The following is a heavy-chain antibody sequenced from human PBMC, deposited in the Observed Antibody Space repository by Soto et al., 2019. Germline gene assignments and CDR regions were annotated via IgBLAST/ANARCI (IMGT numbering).Heavy chain of an antibody. CDR2: FDPEDGET. Sequence: ASVKVSCKVSGDTLTELSMHWVRQAPGKGLEWMGGFDPEDGETIYAQKFQGRVTMTEDTSTDTAYMELSSLRSEDTAVYYCARGEDSSGWYGYWGQGTLVTVSS. V-gene: IGHV1-24*01. CDR1: GDTLTELS. J-gene: IGHJ4*02. D-gene: IGHD6-19*01. CDR3: ARGEDSSGWYGY.